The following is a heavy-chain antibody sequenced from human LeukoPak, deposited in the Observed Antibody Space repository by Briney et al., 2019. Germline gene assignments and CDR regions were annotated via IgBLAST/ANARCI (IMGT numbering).Heavy chain of an antibody. CDR3: AKDIGAGYGDYGGTYYYGMDV. D-gene: IGHD4-17*01. J-gene: IGHJ6*02. V-gene: IGHV3-43*02. CDR2: ISGDVGST. CDR1: GFTFDEYA. Sequence: GGSLRLSCAASGFTFDEYAMHWVRHAPGKGLEWVSLISGDVGSTYYADSVKGRFTISRDNSKNSLYLKMNSLRTEDTALYYCAKDIGAGYGDYGGTYYYGMDVWGQGTTVTVSS.